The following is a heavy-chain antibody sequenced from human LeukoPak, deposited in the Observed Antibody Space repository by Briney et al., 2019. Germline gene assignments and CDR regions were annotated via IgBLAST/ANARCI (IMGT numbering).Heavy chain of an antibody. D-gene: IGHD6-13*01. Sequence: GGSLRLSCAASGFTFSSYSMNWVRQAPGKGLEWVSSISSSSSYIYYADSVKGRFTISRDNAKNSLYLQMYSLRAEDTAVYYCARDLLGISSSLGYWGQGTLVTVSS. V-gene: IGHV3-21*01. J-gene: IGHJ4*02. CDR2: ISSSSSYI. CDR3: ARDLLGISSSLGY. CDR1: GFTFSSYS.